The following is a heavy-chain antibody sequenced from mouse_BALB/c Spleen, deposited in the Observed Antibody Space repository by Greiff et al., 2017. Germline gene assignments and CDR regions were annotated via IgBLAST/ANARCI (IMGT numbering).Heavy chain of an antibody. CDR2: IRLKSNNYAT. Sequence: EVQVVESGGGLVQPGGSMKLSCVASGFTFSNYWMNWVRQSPEKGLEWVAEIRLKSNNYATHYAESVKGRFTISRDDSKSSVYLQMNNLRAEDTGIYYCTRPCDYDDYAMDYWGQGTSVTVSS. CDR1: GFTFSNYW. J-gene: IGHJ4*01. D-gene: IGHD2-4*01. CDR3: TRPCDYDDYAMDY. V-gene: IGHV6-6*02.